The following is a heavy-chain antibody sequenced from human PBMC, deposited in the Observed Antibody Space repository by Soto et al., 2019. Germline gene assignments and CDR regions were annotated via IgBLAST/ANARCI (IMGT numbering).Heavy chain of an antibody. CDR3: ARDRDTNMETFDY. Sequence: PGGSLRLSCAASGFTFSDYYMSWIRHAPGKGLEWVSYISSSGSTIYYADSLKGRFTISRDNAKNSLYLQMNSLRDEDTAVYYCARDRDTNMETFDYWGQGTLVTVSS. J-gene: IGHJ4*02. V-gene: IGHV3-11*01. CDR2: ISSSGSTI. CDR1: GFTFSDYY. D-gene: IGHD5-18*01.